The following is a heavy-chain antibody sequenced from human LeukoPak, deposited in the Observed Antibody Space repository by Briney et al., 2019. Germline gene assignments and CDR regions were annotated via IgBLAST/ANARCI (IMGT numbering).Heavy chain of an antibody. CDR2: ISSSGSTV. J-gene: IGHJ4*02. D-gene: IGHD3-9*01. Sequence: PGGSLRLSCAASGFTFSRYEMDWVRQAPGKGLEWVSYISSSGSTVLYADSVEGRFTISRDNAKNSLSLQMNSLKTEDTAVYYCTTGHYDILTGYYRYYFDYWGQGTLVTVSS. CDR3: TTGHYDILTGYYRYYFDY. V-gene: IGHV3-48*03. CDR1: GFTFSRYE.